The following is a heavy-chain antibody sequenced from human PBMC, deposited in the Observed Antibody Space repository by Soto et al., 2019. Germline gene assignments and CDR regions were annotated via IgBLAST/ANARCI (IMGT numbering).Heavy chain of an antibody. Sequence: SLKVCGKTSAGTFSRDAVSWLRQAPGQGLEWMGGIIPIFGTANYAQKFQGRVTITADKSTSTAYMELSSLRSEDTAVYYCARSPTQLWLPSLVNDFDYWGQGLLGTGSS. V-gene: IGHV1-69*06. CDR1: AGTFSRDA. D-gene: IGHD5-18*01. CDR2: IIPIFGTA. CDR3: ARSPTQLWLPSLVNDFDY. J-gene: IGHJ4*02.